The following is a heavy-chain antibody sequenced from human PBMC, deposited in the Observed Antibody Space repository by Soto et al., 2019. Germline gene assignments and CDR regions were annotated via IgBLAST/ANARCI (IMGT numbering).Heavy chain of an antibody. CDR1: GFGVSNYG. Sequence: PGGSLRLSCAASGFGVSNYGMHWVRQAPGKGLEWVAVIWKDENNKYYRDSVKGRFTISRDNSKNTVELQMNSLRAEDTAVYYCAKGSPSMVRGLVEFDPWGQGTLVTVSS. D-gene: IGHD3-10*01. CDR3: AKGSPSMVRGLVEFDP. J-gene: IGHJ5*02. V-gene: IGHV3-33*06. CDR2: IWKDENNK.